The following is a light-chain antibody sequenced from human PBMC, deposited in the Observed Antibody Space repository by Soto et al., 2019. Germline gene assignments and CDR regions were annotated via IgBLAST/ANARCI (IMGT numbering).Light chain of an antibody. CDR3: LLFYGDAWV. J-gene: IGLJ3*02. Sequence: QAVVTQEPSLTVSPGGTVTLTCASSTGAVTSGYYPNWFQQKAGQAPRVLICSTSNKHSWTPARFSGSLLGGKAALTLSGVQPEDEAEYYCLLFYGDAWVFGGGTKLTVL. V-gene: IGLV7-43*01. CDR2: STS. CDR1: TGAVTSGYY.